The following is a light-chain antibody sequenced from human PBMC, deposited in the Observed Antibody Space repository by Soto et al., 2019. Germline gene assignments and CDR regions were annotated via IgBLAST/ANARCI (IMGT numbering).Light chain of an antibody. CDR3: QQYASSPPIT. J-gene: IGKJ5*01. V-gene: IGKV3-20*01. Sequence: EIVLTQSPGTLSLSPGERATLSYRASQSFSSSYLAWYQQKPGQAPRLLIYGASSRATGIPDRFSGSGSGTDFTLTISRLEPEDFAVYYCQQYASSPPITFGQGTRLEIK. CDR1: QSFSSSY. CDR2: GAS.